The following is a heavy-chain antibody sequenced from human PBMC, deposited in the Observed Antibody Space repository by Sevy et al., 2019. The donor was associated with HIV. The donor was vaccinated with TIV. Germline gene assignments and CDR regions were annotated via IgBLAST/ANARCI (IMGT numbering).Heavy chain of an antibody. D-gene: IGHD6-13*01. Sequence: GGSLRLSCAASGFTFSNTGMRWVRQAPGKGLEWVSGISGSGDRTSYADSVKGRFTISRDNSKNTLYLQMNSLRAEDTALYYCAKPYSNSWQAFGCWGQGTLVTVSS. CDR1: GFTFSNTG. J-gene: IGHJ4*02. CDR2: ISGSGDRT. CDR3: AKPYSNSWQAFGC. V-gene: IGHV3-23*01.